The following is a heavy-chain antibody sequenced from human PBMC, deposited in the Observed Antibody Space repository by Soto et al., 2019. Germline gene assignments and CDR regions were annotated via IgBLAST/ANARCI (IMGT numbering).Heavy chain of an antibody. Sequence: VGSLRLSCAASGFTFSSYSMNWVRQAPGKGLEWVSSISSSSSYIYYADSVKGRFTISRDNAKNSLYLQMNSLRAEDTAVYYCARDSGGNSVFNYWGQGTLVTVSS. CDR2: ISSSSSYI. D-gene: IGHD2-21*02. CDR1: GFTFSSYS. V-gene: IGHV3-21*01. J-gene: IGHJ4*02. CDR3: ARDSGGNSVFNY.